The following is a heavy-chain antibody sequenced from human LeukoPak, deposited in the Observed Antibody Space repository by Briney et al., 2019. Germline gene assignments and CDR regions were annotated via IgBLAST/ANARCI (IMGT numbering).Heavy chain of an antibody. Sequence: GSLRLSCAASGFTFSSYAMSWVRQAPGKGLEWVSAISGSGGSTYYADSVKGRFTISRDNSKNTLYLQMNSLRAEDTAVYYCATEYSSSSDYYYYMDVWGKGTTVTVSS. J-gene: IGHJ6*03. CDR3: ATEYSSSSDYYYYMDV. CDR1: GFTFSSYA. V-gene: IGHV3-23*01. D-gene: IGHD6-6*01. CDR2: ISGSGGST.